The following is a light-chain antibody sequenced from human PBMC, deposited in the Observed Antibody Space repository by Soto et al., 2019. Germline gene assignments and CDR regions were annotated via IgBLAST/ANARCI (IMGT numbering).Light chain of an antibody. V-gene: IGKV3-20*01. CDR3: QQYGRTSWT. CDR1: QSVSTNF. J-gene: IGKJ1*01. CDR2: DAS. Sequence: ESVLTQSPGTLSLSPGEGATLSCRASQSVSTNFFAWYQQKPGQAPRLLIYDASTRATGIPDRFSGSGSGTDFTLTISRLEPEDFAVYYCQQYGRTSWTFGQGTKV.